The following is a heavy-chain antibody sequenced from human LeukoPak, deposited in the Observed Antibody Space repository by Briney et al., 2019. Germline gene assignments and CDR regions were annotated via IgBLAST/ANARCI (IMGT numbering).Heavy chain of an antibody. CDR1: GFTFSSYA. Sequence: GGSLRLSCAASGFTFSSYAMSWVRQAPGKGLEWVSAISGSGGSTYYADSVKGRFTISRDNSKNTLYLQMNSLRAEDTAVYYCARAGGYSYGYWADYWGQGTLVTVSS. V-gene: IGHV3-23*01. D-gene: IGHD5-18*01. CDR3: ARAGGYSYGYWADY. J-gene: IGHJ4*02. CDR2: ISGSGGST.